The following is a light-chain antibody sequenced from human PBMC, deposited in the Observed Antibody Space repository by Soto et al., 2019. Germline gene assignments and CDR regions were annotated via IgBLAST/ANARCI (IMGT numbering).Light chain of an antibody. J-gene: IGLJ3*02. V-gene: IGLV1-40*01. CDR1: SSNIGAGFD. CDR3: QSFDSSLSGWV. CDR2: GNT. Sequence: QTVVTQPPSVSGAPGQRITISCTGSSSNIGAGFDIHWYQQFPGTAPKLLIYGNTHRPSGVPDRFCGSNSGTSASLAITGLQTEDEADYYCQSFDSSLSGWVFGGGTKVTVL.